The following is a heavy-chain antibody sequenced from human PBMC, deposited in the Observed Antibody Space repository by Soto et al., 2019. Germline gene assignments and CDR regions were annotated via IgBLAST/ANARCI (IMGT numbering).Heavy chain of an antibody. Sequence: GGSLRLSCAASGFTLSSYAMSWVRQAPGKGLEWVSMISGSGGSTYYADSVKGRFTISRDNSENTLYLQMNSLRAEDTAVYYCAKGTGAVTGAFDIWGQGTMVTVSS. CDR1: GFTLSSYA. CDR3: AKGTGAVTGAFDI. V-gene: IGHV3-23*01. D-gene: IGHD2-21*02. J-gene: IGHJ3*02. CDR2: ISGSGGST.